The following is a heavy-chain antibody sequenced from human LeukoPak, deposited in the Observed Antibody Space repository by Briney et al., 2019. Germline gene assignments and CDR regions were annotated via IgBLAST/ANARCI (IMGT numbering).Heavy chain of an antibody. J-gene: IGHJ4*02. CDR2: ISNSGGRT. CDR3: AKSYNGYESKPDY. Sequence: GGSLRLSCAASGFTFSSYATSWVRQAPGKGLEWVSSISNSGGRTFYTDSVKGRFAISRDNSKITLYLQMNSLRAEDTAVYYCAKSYNGYESKPDYWGQGTLVTVSS. CDR1: GFTFSSYA. D-gene: IGHD5-12*01. V-gene: IGHV3-23*01.